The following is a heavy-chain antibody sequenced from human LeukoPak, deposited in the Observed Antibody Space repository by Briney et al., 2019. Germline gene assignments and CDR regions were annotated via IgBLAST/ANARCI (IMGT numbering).Heavy chain of an antibody. CDR1: GGTFSSYA. CDR3: ARDALWFGELLYGAFDI. Sequence: GSSVKVSCKASGGTFSSYAISWVRQAPGQGLEWMGGIIPIFGTANYAQKFQGRVTITADESTSTAYMELSSLRSEDTAVYYCARDALWFGELLYGAFDIWGQGTMVTVSS. D-gene: IGHD3-10*01. J-gene: IGHJ3*02. V-gene: IGHV1-69*01. CDR2: IIPIFGTA.